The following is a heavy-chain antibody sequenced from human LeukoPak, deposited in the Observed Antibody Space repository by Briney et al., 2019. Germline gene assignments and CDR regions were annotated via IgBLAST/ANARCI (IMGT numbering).Heavy chain of an antibody. D-gene: IGHD3-10*01. J-gene: IGHJ4*02. V-gene: IGHV4-39*07. CDR2: IYYSGST. CDR3: ARVHYGSVYFDY. CDR1: GGSISSSSYY. Sequence: SETLSLTCTVSGGSISSSSYYWGWIRQPPGKGLEWIGSIYYSGSTYYNPSLKSRVTISVDTSKNQFSLKLSSVTAADTAVYYCARVHYGSVYFDYWGQGTLVTVSS.